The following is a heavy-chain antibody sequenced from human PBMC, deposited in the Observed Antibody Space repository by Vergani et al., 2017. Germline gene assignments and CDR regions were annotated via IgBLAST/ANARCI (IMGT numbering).Heavy chain of an antibody. Sequence: EVQLLESGGGLVQPGGSLRLSCAASGFTFSSYAMSWVRQAPGKGLEWVSVISGSGGSTYYADSVKGRFTISRDNSKNTLYLQMNSLRAEDTAVYYCARGGRSANNWFDPWGQGTLVTVSS. CDR1: GFTFSSYA. V-gene: IGHV3-23*01. CDR3: ARGGRSANNWFDP. D-gene: IGHD2-15*01. CDR2: ISGSGGST. J-gene: IGHJ5*02.